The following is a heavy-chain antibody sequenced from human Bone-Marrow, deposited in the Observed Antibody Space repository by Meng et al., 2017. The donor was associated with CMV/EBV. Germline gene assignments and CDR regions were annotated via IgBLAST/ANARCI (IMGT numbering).Heavy chain of an antibody. J-gene: IGHJ6*02. D-gene: IGHD2-15*01. CDR3: ARDSSTWRNYYYYGMDV. Sequence: ETLSLTCAVYGGSFSGYYWSWVRQAPGRGLEWVGNIKQDGSEKHYVDSLKGRFTISRDNTMNSLYIQMNSLRAEDTATYYCARDSSTWRNYYYYGMDVCGQGTTVTVSS. V-gene: IGHV3-7*01. CDR2: IKQDGSEK. CDR1: GGSFSGYY.